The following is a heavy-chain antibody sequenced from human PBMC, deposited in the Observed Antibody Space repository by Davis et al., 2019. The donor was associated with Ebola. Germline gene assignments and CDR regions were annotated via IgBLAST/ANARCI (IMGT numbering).Heavy chain of an antibody. CDR3: AREGIAVAGTLGSFDY. J-gene: IGHJ4*02. CDR2: IIPILGIA. D-gene: IGHD6-19*01. V-gene: IGHV1-69*04. CDR1: GGTFSSYA. Sequence: SVKVSCKASGGTFSSYAISWVRQAPGQGLEWMGRIIPILGIANYAQKFQGRVTITADKSTSTAYMELSSLRSEDTAVYYCAREGIAVAGTLGSFDYWGQGTLVTVSS.